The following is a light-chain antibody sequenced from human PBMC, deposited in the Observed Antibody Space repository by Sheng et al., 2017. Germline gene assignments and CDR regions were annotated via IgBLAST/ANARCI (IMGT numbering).Light chain of an antibody. CDR2: GAS. Sequence: EIVMTQSPDTLSVSPGERVSVSCRASESVNSDLAWYQQKPGQAPRLLIFGASTRATGVPARFSGSGSGTEFTLTIRGLQSEDFAVHYCQQYHDWPPSTFGGGTKVETK. V-gene: IGKV3-15*01. CDR3: QQYHDWPPST. CDR1: ESVNSD. J-gene: IGKJ4*01.